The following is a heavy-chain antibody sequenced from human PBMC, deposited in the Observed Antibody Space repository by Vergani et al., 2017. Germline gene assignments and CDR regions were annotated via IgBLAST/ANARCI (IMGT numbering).Heavy chain of an antibody. V-gene: IGHV3-9*02. J-gene: IGHJ5*02. Sequence: EVQLEESGGGLVLPGRSLRLSCVASGFTSAGYAMHWVRQAPGKGLEWVSGISWNSNSIGYADSVKGRFTISRDNAKNSLYLQMNRLRAEDTALYYCAKDFGTSVGGGWFDPWGQGTLVTVSS. CDR2: ISWNSNSI. CDR3: AKDFGTSVGGGWFDP. CDR1: GFTSAGYA. D-gene: IGHD3-10*01.